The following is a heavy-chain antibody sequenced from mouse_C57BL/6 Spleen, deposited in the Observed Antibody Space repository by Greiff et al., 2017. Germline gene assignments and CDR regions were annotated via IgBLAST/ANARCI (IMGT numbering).Heavy chain of an antibody. CDR3: ARAHYYYGSSYGYYFDY. V-gene: IGHV1-52*01. CDR2: IDPSDSET. D-gene: IGHD1-1*01. Sequence: QVQLQQPGAELVRPGSSVKLSCKASGYTFTSYWMHWVKQRPIQGLEWIGNIDPSDSETHYNQKFKDKATLTVDKSSSTAYMQLSSLTSEDSAVYYCARAHYYYGSSYGYYFDYWGQGTTLTVSS. CDR1: GYTFTSYW. J-gene: IGHJ2*01.